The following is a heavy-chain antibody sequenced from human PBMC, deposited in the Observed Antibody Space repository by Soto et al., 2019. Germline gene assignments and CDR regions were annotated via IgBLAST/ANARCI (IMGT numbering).Heavy chain of an antibody. J-gene: IGHJ4*02. CDR2: INHSGST. V-gene: IGHV4-34*01. Sequence: PSETLSLTCAVFGGSFSGYYWSWIRQPPGKGLEWIGEINHSGSTNYNPSLKSRVTISVDTSKNQFSLKLTSVTAADTAVYYCARDKITGLFDYWGQGTLLTVSS. CDR3: ARDKITGLFDY. CDR1: GGSFSGYY. D-gene: IGHD2-8*02.